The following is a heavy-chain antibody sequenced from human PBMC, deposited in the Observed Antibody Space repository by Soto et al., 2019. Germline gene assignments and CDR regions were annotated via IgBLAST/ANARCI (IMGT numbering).Heavy chain of an antibody. Sequence: QVQLQQWGAGLLKPSETLSLTCAVYGGSFSGYCWTWIRQAPGKGLEWIGEINHSGGTNYNSSLKSRVTISADTSKNQFSLILSSVTAADTAVYYCARDRQYYHVWSGYPKEGPSGMDVWGQGPTVTVS. V-gene: IGHV4-34*02. CDR2: INHSGGT. CDR1: GGSFSGYC. J-gene: IGHJ6*02. CDR3: ARDRQYYHVWSGYPKEGPSGMDV. D-gene: IGHD3-3*02.